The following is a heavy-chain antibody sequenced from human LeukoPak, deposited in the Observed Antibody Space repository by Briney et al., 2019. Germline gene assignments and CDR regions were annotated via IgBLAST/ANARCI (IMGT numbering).Heavy chain of an antibody. CDR3: ARERGDGYNWFDP. Sequence: PSQTLSLTCTVSGGSISSGDYYWSWIRQPPGKGLAWIGYIYYSGSTYYNPSLKSRVTISVDTSKNQFSLKLSSVTAADTAVYYCARERGDGYNWFDPWGQGTLVTVSS. J-gene: IGHJ5*02. CDR2: IYYSGST. D-gene: IGHD5-24*01. V-gene: IGHV4-30-4*08. CDR1: GGSISSGDYY.